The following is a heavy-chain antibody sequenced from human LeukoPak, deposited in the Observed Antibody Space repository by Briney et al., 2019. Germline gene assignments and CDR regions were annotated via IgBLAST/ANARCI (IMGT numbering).Heavy chain of an antibody. V-gene: IGHV4-34*01. D-gene: IGHD1-26*01. CDR3: AKNGQSGFSFDP. Sequence: SETLSLTCAVYGGSFNGYYWSWIRQPPGKGLEWVGEGNHNGGTKYNPSLKSRVTISADSSKNQFSLKLSSVTAADTAVYYCAKNGQSGFSFDPWGQGTLVTVSS. CDR1: GGSFNGYY. CDR2: GNHNGGT. J-gene: IGHJ5*02.